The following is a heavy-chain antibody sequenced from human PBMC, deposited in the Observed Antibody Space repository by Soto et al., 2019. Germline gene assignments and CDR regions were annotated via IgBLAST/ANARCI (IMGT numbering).Heavy chain of an antibody. J-gene: IGHJ3*02. V-gene: IGHV3-30*18. D-gene: IGHD2-2*01. Sequence: PGGSLRLSCVASGFTFSNYAMHWVRQAPGKGLEWVTVISYDGRNPYYADYVKGRFTISRDNSKNTLYLQMNSLRAEDTAVYYCAKGMLDQLLLRSLDIWGQGTMVTVSS. CDR1: GFTFSNYA. CDR2: ISYDGRNP. CDR3: AKGMLDQLLLRSLDI.